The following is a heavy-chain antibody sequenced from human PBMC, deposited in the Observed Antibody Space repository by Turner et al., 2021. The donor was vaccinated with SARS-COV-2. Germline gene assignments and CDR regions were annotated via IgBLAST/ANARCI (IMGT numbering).Heavy chain of an antibody. CDR2: ISYDGSNK. V-gene: IGHV3-30-3*01. CDR3: AREDYYDSSGSLDY. Sequence: QVQLMESGGGVVQPGRSLSLSCAASGFTFSSFAMHWVRQAPGKGLEWVAVISYDGSNKYYADSVKGRFTISRDNSKNTLYLQMNSLRAEDTAVYYCAREDYYDSSGSLDYWGQGTLVTVSS. CDR1: GFTFSSFA. J-gene: IGHJ4*02. D-gene: IGHD3-22*01.